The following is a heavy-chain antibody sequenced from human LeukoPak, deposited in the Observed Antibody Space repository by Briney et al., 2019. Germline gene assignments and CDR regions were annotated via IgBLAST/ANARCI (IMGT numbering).Heavy chain of an antibody. CDR3: ARGGPVAATHKYFQY. D-gene: IGHD6-19*01. CDR1: GYTFTGYY. V-gene: IGHV1-2*02. CDR2: INPNSGGT. J-gene: IGHJ1*01. Sequence: ASVKVSCKASGYTFTGYYMHWVRQAPGQGLEWMGWINPNSGGTNYAQKFQGRVTMTRDTSISTAYMELSILRSEDTAIYYCARGGPVAATHKYFQYWGQGTLVTVS.